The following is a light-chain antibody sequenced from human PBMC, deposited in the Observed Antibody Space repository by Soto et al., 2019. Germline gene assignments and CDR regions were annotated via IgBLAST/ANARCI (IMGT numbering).Light chain of an antibody. Sequence: EIVRTQSPATLSVSPGERATLSCRASQSVSSNLAWYQQKPGQAPRLLIYDASTRATGIPARFSGSGSGTEYTLTISSRQSEDSAVYYCQQCSWHPFTVTFGGGTKVEIK. J-gene: IGKJ4*01. CDR3: QQCSWHPFTVT. CDR2: DAS. V-gene: IGKV3-15*01. CDR1: QSVSSN.